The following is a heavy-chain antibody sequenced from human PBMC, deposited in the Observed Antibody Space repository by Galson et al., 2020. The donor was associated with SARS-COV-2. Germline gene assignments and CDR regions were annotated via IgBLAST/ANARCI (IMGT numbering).Heavy chain of an antibody. CDR1: GFTISSYA. CDR3: ARGATVTNSNYYYYYMDV. Sequence: VRSLRLSCAASGFTISSYAMSWVRQATGKGLEWVSPIGTAADTYYPGSAKGRFTISRENAKHSLYLQMNSLRAGDTAVYYCARGATVTNSNYYYYYMDVWGKGTTVNVSS. J-gene: IGHJ6*03. D-gene: IGHD4-4*01. V-gene: IGHV3-13*01. CDR2: IGTAADT.